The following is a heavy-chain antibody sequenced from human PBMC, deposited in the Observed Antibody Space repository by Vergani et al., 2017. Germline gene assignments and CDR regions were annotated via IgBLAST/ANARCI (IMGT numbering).Heavy chain of an antibody. V-gene: IGHV3-23*01. CDR3: AKIPYGRGWKGGDY. D-gene: IGHD6-19*01. CDR2: LSGSGGST. CDR1: GFTFSSYG. J-gene: IGHJ4*02. Sequence: EEQVLESGGGLVQPGGSLRLSCADSGFTFSSYGMSWVRQAPGKGLEWVSALSGSGGSTYYADSVKGRFTISRDNSKHTLYLQMNSLRAEDTAVYYCAKIPYGRGWKGGDYWGQGTLVTVSS.